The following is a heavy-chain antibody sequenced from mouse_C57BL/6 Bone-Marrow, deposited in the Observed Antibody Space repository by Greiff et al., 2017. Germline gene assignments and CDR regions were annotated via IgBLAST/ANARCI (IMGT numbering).Heavy chain of an antibody. Sequence: QVQLQQSGAELVMPGASVKLSCKASGYTFTSYWMHWVKQRPGQGLEWIGEIDPSDSYTNYNQQFKGKSTLTVDKSSSTAYMQLSSLTSADSAVYYCAREGYYGSSLYYFDYWGQGTTLTVSS. D-gene: IGHD1-1*01. CDR1: GYTFTSYW. V-gene: IGHV1-69*01. CDR3: AREGYYGSSLYYFDY. CDR2: IDPSDSYT. J-gene: IGHJ2*01.